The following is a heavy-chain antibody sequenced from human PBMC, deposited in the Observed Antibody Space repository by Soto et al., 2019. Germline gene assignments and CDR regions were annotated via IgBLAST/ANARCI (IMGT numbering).Heavy chain of an antibody. D-gene: IGHD4-17*01. V-gene: IGHV4-39*02. CDR1: GGSVSSSSYY. CDR3: ARDQIYGDYDY. Sequence: SETLSLTCTVSGGSVSSSSYYWGWVRQPPGKGLEWIGSVYYSGSTYYNPSLESRVTISVDKSKNQFSLKLISVTAADTAVYYCARDQIYGDYDYWGQGTLVTVSS. CDR2: VYYSGST. J-gene: IGHJ4*02.